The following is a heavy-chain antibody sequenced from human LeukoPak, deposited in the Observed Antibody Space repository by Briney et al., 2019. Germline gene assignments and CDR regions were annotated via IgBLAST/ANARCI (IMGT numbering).Heavy chain of an antibody. CDR1: GFTFSSYG. D-gene: IGHD6-13*01. J-gene: IGHJ6*02. CDR2: IWYDGSNK. CDR3: GRDRGRYSSSWAYYYYYGMDV. Sequence: GRSLRLSCAASGFTFSSYGMHWVRQAPGKGLEWVAVIWYDGSNKYYADSVKGRFTISRDNSKNTLYLQMNSLRAEDTAVYYCGRDRGRYSSSWAYYYYYGMDVWGQGTTVTVSS. V-gene: IGHV3-33*01.